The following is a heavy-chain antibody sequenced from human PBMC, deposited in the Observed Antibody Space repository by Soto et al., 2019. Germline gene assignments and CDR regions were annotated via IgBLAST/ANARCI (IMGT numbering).Heavy chain of an antibody. J-gene: IGHJ4*02. CDR1: GFTFRSYE. CDR2: ISADGSGT. D-gene: IGHD3-3*01. CDR3: VSVLHEPLPADVLRVTK. Sequence: EVQLVESGGGLVQPGGSLTLSCAASGFTFRSYEMHWVRQPPGKGLQWISYISADGSGTYYADSVRGRFTISRDNARNSLSLQMNSLRAADTAIYYCVSVLHEPLPADVLRVTKWGQGTQVTVSS. V-gene: IGHV3-48*03.